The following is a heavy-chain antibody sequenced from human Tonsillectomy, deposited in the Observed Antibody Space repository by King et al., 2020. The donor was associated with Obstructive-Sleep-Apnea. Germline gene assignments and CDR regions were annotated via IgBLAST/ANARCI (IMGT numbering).Heavy chain of an antibody. V-gene: IGHV3-11*01. Sequence: VQLAESGGGLVKPGGSLRLSCTASGFIFSDYYMNWLRQAPGKGLEWISYISSTSNTIYYGDSVKGRFTISRDNAKNSLSLQMNSLRADDSAMYFCARGRGRGRVDYWGQGILVTVSS. J-gene: IGHJ4*02. CDR3: ARGRGRGRVDY. D-gene: IGHD3-10*01. CDR2: ISSTSNTI. CDR1: GFIFSDYY.